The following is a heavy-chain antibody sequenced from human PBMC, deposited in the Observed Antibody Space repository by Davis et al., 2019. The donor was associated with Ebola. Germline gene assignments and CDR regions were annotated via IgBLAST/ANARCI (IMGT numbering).Heavy chain of an antibody. CDR1: GYTFTSYG. D-gene: IGHD1-14*01. CDR3: ARDRLRYYYGLDV. CDR2: INPHNGNT. Sequence: AASVKVSCKASGYTFTSYGITWVRQAPGQGLEWMGWINPHNGNTNYAQNVQGRVTMTTDTSTSTAYMELRGLRSDDTAVYYCARDRLRYYYGLDVWGQGTTVSVSS. J-gene: IGHJ6*02. V-gene: IGHV1-18*04.